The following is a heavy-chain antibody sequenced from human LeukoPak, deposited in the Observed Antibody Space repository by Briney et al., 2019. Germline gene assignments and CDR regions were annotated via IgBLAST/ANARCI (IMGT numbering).Heavy chain of an antibody. CDR3: ARTPVSGHYFDY. V-gene: IGHV4-30-4*01. Sequence: SETLSLTCTVSVGSISSGDYYWSWIRQPPGKGLEWIGYIYYSGSTYYNPSLKSRVTISVDTSKNQFSLKLSSVTAADTAVYYCARTPVSGHYFDYWGQGTLVTVSS. CDR1: VGSISSGDYY. CDR2: IYYSGST. D-gene: IGHD5/OR15-5a*01. J-gene: IGHJ4*02.